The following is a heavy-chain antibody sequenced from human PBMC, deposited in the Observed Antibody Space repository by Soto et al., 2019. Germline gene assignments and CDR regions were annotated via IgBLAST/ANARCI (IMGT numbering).Heavy chain of an antibody. CDR3: AGFTFGGVIAMYYFDY. CDR1: NGSISTYY. Sequence: SETLSLTCTVSNGSISTYYWSWIRQPPGRSLEWIGHIYYTGSPTYNPSLKSRVTISVDTSKNQFSLKLSSVTAADTAVYYCAGFTFGGVIAMYYFDYWGQGTLVAVSS. V-gene: IGHV4-59*12. D-gene: IGHD3-16*02. J-gene: IGHJ4*02. CDR2: IYYTGSP.